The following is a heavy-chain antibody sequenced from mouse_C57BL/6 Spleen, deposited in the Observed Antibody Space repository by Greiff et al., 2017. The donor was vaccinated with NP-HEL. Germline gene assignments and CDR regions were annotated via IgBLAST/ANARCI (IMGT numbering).Heavy chain of an antibody. V-gene: IGHV1-81*01. CDR3: ARRGKEEGWFAY. Sequence: QVQLQQSGAELARPGASVKLSCKASGYTFTSYGISWVKQRTGQGLEWIGEIYPRSGNTYYNEKFKGKATLTADKSSSTAYMELRSLTSEDSAVYFCARRGKEEGWFAYWGQGTLVTVSA. CDR2: IYPRSGNT. CDR1: GYTFTSYG. J-gene: IGHJ3*01.